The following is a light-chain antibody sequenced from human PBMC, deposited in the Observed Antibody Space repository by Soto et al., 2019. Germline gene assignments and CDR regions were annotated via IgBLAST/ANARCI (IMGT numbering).Light chain of an antibody. CDR3: QQYGSSGT. J-gene: IGKJ1*01. CDR1: QSVRSN. CDR2: GTS. Sequence: EIVMTQSPATLSVSPGERATLSCRASQSVRSNLAWYQQTPGQAPRLLIYGTSTRATGIPARFSGSGSGTEFTLTISSLQSEDFAVYYCQQYGSSGTFGQGTKVDI. V-gene: IGKV3-15*01.